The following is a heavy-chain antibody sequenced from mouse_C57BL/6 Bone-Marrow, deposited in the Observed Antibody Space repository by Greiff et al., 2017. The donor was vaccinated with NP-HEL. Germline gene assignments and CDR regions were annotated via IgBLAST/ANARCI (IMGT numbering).Heavy chain of an antibody. D-gene: IGHD3-3*01. V-gene: IGHV1-54*01. J-gene: IGHJ4*01. CDR1: GYAFTNYL. CDR3: ARSTGRAVMDY. Sequence: QVQLKQSGAELVRPGTSVKVSCKASGYAFTNYLIEWVKQRPGQGLEWIGVINPGSGGTNHNEKFKGKATLTADKSSSTAYMQLSSLTSEDSAVYFCARSTGRAVMDYWGQGTSVTVSS. CDR2: INPGSGGT.